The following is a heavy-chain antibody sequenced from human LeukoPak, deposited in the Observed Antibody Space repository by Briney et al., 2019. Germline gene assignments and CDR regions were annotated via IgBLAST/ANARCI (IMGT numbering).Heavy chain of an antibody. V-gene: IGHV3-23*01. J-gene: IGHJ6*03. CDR3: AKGVSVGDRRPHYYYMDV. D-gene: IGHD3-16*01. Sequence: GGSLRLSCAAPGFTFSSYAMSWVRQAPGKGLEWVSAISGSGGSTYYADSVKGRFTISRDNSKNTLYLQMNSLRAEDTAVYYCAKGVSVGDRRPHYYYMDVWGKGTTVTVSS. CDR1: GFTFSSYA. CDR2: ISGSGGST.